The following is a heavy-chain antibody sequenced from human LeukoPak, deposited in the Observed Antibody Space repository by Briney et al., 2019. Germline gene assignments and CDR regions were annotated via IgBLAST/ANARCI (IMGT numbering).Heavy chain of an antibody. D-gene: IGHD4-11*01. CDR3: AKDAQRGFDYSNSLDK. CDR2: IKPDGSDK. Sequence: PGGSLRLSCVGSGFSFRSHWVNWVRQSPGKGLEWVANIKPDGSDKYYVDSARGRFTVSRDNAKNSAFLQMNSLRAEDTAIYYCAKDAQRGFDYSNSLDKWGQGTLVTVSS. J-gene: IGHJ4*02. V-gene: IGHV3-7*01. CDR1: GFSFRSHW.